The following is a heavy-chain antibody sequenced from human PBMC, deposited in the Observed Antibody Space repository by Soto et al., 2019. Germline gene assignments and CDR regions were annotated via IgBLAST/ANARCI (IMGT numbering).Heavy chain of an antibody. D-gene: IGHD3-9*01. V-gene: IGHV4-59*01. CDR2: IYYSGST. J-gene: IGHJ4*02. CDR3: ARGSPGGVLRYFDWFLFDY. CDR1: GGSISSYY. Sequence: PSETLSLTCTVSGGSISSYYWSWIRQPPGKGLEWIGYIYYSGSTNYNPSLKSRVTISVDTSKNQFSLKLSSVTAADTAVYYCARGSPGGVLRYFDWFLFDYWGQGTLVTVSS.